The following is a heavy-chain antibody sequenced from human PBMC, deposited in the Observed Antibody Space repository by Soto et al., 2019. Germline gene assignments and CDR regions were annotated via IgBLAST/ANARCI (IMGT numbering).Heavy chain of an antibody. CDR3: ARLLGGNYFRGVGFEYYDILTGYYFFDY. V-gene: IGHV5-51*01. CDR1: GYSFTSYW. Sequence: GPSLKISCKGSGYSFTSYWICWVRQMPGKGLEWMGIIYPGDSDTRYSPSFQGQVTISADKSISTAYLQWSSLKASDTAMYYCARLLGGNYFRGVGFEYYDILTGYYFFDYWGQGTLVTVSS. CDR2: IYPGDSDT. D-gene: IGHD3-9*01. J-gene: IGHJ4*02.